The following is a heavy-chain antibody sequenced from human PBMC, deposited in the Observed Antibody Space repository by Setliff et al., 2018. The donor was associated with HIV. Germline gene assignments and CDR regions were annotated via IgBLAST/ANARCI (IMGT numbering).Heavy chain of an antibody. D-gene: IGHD2-2*01. Sequence: ASVMVSCKASGYTFTSYGISWVRQAPGQGLEWMGWISAYNGHTNYAQKFQGRVTMTIDTSTSTAYTELRSLRSDDTAVYYCARDVPTYCSSINCYDTMNQNWFDPWGQGTLVTVSS. CDR1: GYTFTSYG. V-gene: IGHV1-18*01. CDR3: ARDVPTYCSSINCYDTMNQNWFDP. CDR2: ISAYNGHT. J-gene: IGHJ5*02.